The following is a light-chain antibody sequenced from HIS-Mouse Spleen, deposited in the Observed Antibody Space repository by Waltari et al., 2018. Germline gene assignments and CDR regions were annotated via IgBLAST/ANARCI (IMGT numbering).Light chain of an antibody. V-gene: IGKV1-13*02. Sequence: AIQLTQSPSSLSASVGDRDTITCRASQGISSALAWYQQKPGKAPKLLIYDASSLESGVPSRFSGSGSGTDFTLTISSLQPEDFATYYCQQFNSYPHEVTFGPGTKVDIK. J-gene: IGKJ3*01. CDR3: QQFNSYPHEVT. CDR1: QGISSA. CDR2: DAS.